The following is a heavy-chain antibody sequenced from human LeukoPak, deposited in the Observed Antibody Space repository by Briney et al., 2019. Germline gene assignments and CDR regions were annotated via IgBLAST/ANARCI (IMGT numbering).Heavy chain of an antibody. CDR3: ARGGLGYCSSTSCSFDY. D-gene: IGHD2-2*01. J-gene: IGHJ4*02. Sequence: PSETLSLTCTVSAGSISSYYWSWIRQPAGKGPEWIGRINTSGSTNYNPSLKSRVTMSVDTSKNQFSLKLSSVTAADTAVYYCARGGLGYCSSTSCSFDYWGQGTLVTVSS. CDR1: AGSISSYY. CDR2: INTSGST. V-gene: IGHV4-4*07.